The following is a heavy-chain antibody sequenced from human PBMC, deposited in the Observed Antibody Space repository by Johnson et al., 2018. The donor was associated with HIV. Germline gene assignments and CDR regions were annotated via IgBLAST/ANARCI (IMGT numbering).Heavy chain of an antibody. D-gene: IGHD5-24*01. CDR3: ARRRRDGDTFEI. CDR1: GFTFSSYA. J-gene: IGHJ3*02. V-gene: IGHV3-23*04. Sequence: VQLVESGGGLVQPGGSLRLSCAASGFTFSSYAMSWVRQAPGKGLEWVSAISGSGGSTYYADSVMGRFTISRDNAKNSLYLQMNTLRAEDTAVYYCARRRRDGDTFEIWGRGTMVTVSS. CDR2: ISGSGGST.